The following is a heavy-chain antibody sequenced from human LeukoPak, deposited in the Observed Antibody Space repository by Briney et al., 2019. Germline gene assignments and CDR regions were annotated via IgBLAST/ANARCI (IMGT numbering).Heavy chain of an antibody. CDR3: ARLVYSSSSNNRFFDY. V-gene: IGHV4-39*01. Sequence: SETLSLTCTVPGGSISRSAYYWSWIRQPPGKGLEWIGSIYYSGITYYNPSLKSRVTISVDTSQYQFSLKLTSVTAADTALYYCARLVYSSSSNNRFFDYWGQGTLVTVSS. CDR2: IYYSGIT. CDR1: GGSISRSAYY. J-gene: IGHJ4*02. D-gene: IGHD6-6*01.